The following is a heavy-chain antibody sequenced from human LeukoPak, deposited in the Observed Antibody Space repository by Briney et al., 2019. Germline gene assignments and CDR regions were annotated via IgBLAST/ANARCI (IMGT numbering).Heavy chain of an antibody. V-gene: IGHV4-31*03. CDR2: IYYSGST. CDR3: ARDPMTTVTTSAFDI. Sequence: SETLSLTCTVSGGSISSGGYYWSWIRQHPGTGLEWIGYIYYSGSTYYNPSLKSRVTISVDTSKNQFSLKLSSVTAADTAVYYCARDPMTTVTTSAFDIWGQGTMVTVSS. J-gene: IGHJ3*02. D-gene: IGHD4-17*01. CDR1: GGSISSGGYY.